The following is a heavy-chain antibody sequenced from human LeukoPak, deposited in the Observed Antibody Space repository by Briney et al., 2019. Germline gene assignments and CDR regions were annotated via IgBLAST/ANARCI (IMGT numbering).Heavy chain of an antibody. CDR2: IYYSGST. J-gene: IGHJ3*02. D-gene: IGHD2-2*02. CDR1: GGSVSSGDYY. V-gene: IGHV4-30-4*01. Sequence: SETLSLTCTVSGGSVSSGDYYWSWIRQPPGKGLEWIGYIYYSGSTYYNPSLKSRVTISVDTSKNQFSLKLSSVTAADTAVYYCARILRYPIGHDIWGQGTMVTVSS. CDR3: ARILRYPIGHDI.